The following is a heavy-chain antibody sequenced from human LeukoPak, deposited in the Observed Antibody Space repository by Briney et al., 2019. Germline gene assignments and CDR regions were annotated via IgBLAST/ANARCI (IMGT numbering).Heavy chain of an antibody. CDR3: ARGAARFDY. Sequence: SEALSLTCTVSGVSISSSSYYWGWIRQPPGKGLEWIGSIYYSGSTYYNPSLKSRVTISVDTSENQFSLKLSSVTAADTAVYYCARGAARFDYWGQGTLVTVSS. D-gene: IGHD6-6*01. CDR2: IYYSGST. CDR1: GVSISSSSYY. J-gene: IGHJ4*02. V-gene: IGHV4-39*01.